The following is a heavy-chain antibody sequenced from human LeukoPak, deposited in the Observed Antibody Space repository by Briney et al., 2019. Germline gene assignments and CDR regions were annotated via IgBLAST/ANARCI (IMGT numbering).Heavy chain of an antibody. Sequence: SETLSLTCTVSGGSLSGFYWSWIRQSPRLGLEWIGLTYSEGSTMYNPSLTSRVTISVDTSKNQISLRLTSVTAADTAIYYCARDVVAVPGFDNWFDPWGQGTLVTVSS. D-gene: IGHD6-19*01. J-gene: IGHJ5*02. CDR1: GGSLSGFY. V-gene: IGHV4-59*01. CDR3: ARDVVAVPGFDNWFDP. CDR2: TYSEGST.